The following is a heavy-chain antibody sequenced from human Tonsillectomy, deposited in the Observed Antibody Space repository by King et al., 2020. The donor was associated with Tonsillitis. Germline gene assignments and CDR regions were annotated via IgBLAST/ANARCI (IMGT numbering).Heavy chain of an antibody. CDR1: GGSISSSSYY. J-gene: IGHJ3*02. Sequence: QLQESGPGLVKPSETLSLTCTVSGGSISSSSYYWGWIRQPPGKGLEWIGSIYYSGSTYYNPSLKSRVTISVDTSKNQFSLKLSSVTAADTAVYYCARGLFWSGYTSLPISFSVPTRKNDAFDIWGQGTMVTVSS. D-gene: IGHD3-3*01. CDR2: IYYSGST. V-gene: IGHV4-39*07. CDR3: ARGLFWSGYTSLPISFSVPTRKNDAFDI.